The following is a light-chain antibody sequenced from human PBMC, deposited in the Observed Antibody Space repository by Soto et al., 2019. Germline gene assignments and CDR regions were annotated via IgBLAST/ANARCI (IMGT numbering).Light chain of an antibody. Sequence: DIQLTQSTSFLSASVGDRVTITCRASQGISSYLAWYEQKPGKAPNLLIYTASSLQSGVPSRFSGSGSGTDFTLTINGLQPEDFATYYCQQAASFPITFGQGTLLEIK. CDR3: QQAASFPIT. CDR2: TAS. V-gene: IGKV1-9*01. J-gene: IGKJ5*01. CDR1: QGISSY.